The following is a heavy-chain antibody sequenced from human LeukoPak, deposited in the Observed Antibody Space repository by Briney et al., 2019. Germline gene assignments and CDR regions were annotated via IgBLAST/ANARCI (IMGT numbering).Heavy chain of an antibody. CDR3: ASPSYGDYDY. CDR2: ISSSSSYI. Sequence: GGSLRLCCAASGFTFSSYSMNWVRQAPGKGLEWVSSISSSSSYIYYADSVKGRFTISRDSAKNSLYLQMNSLRAEDTAVYYCASPSYGDYDYWGQGTLVTVPS. V-gene: IGHV3-21*01. CDR1: GFTFSSYS. J-gene: IGHJ4*02. D-gene: IGHD4-17*01.